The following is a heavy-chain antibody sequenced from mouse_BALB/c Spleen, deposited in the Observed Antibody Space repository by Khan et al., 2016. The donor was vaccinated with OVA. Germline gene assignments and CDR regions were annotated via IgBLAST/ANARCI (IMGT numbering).Heavy chain of an antibody. J-gene: IGHJ3*01. CDR2: INPSSGYT. CDR1: GYTFTSYT. Sequence: QIQLVQSGAELARPGASVKMSCKASGYTFTSYTIHWIKQRPGQGLEWIGYINPSSGYTNYNQKFKDKATLTADKSSTTAYMQLSSLTSDDSAVYYCARDGAYYRNDGWFVYWGQGTLVTVSA. V-gene: IGHV1-4*01. CDR3: ARDGAYYRNDGWFVY. D-gene: IGHD2-14*01.